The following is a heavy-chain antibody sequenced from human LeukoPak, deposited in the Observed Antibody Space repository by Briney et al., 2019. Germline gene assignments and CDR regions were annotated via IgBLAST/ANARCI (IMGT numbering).Heavy chain of an antibody. CDR3: ARGDRVVVAAISYYFDY. CDR2: MNPNSGNT. CDR1: GYTFTSYD. D-gene: IGHD2-21*02. J-gene: IGHJ4*02. V-gene: IGHV1-8*01. Sequence: ASVKVSCKASGYTFTSYDINWVRQATGQGLEWMGRMNPNSGNTGYAQKFQGRVTMTRNTSISTAYMELSSLRSEDTAVYYCARGDRVVVAAISYYFDYWSQGTLVTVSS.